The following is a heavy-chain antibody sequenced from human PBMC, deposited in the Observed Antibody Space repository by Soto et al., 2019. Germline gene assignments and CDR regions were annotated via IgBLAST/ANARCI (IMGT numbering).Heavy chain of an antibody. CDR3: AREPIVVVPAAETYYYYGMDV. CDR1: GGYISSGGYY. J-gene: IGHJ6*02. D-gene: IGHD2-2*01. CDR2: IYYSGST. Sequence: SETLSLTCTVSGGYISSGGYYWSWIRQHPGKGLEWIGYIYYSGSTYYNPSLKSRVTISVDTSKNQFSLKLSSVTAADTAVYYCAREPIVVVPAAETYYYYGMDVWGQGTTVTVSS. V-gene: IGHV4-31*03.